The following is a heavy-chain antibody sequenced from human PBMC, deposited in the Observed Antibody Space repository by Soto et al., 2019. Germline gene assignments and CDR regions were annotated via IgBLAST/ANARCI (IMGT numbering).Heavy chain of an antibody. CDR1: GGSISSSSYY. V-gene: IGHV4-39*01. CDR2: IYYSGST. D-gene: IGHD3-10*01. Sequence: SSETLSLTCTVSGGSISSSSYYWGWIRQPPGKGLEWIGSIYYSGSTYYNPSLKSRVTISVDTSKNQFSLKLSSVTAADTAVYYCATVQPPAPYYGSGSYSADVWGKGTTVTVSS. CDR3: ATVQPPAPYYGSGSYSADV. J-gene: IGHJ6*04.